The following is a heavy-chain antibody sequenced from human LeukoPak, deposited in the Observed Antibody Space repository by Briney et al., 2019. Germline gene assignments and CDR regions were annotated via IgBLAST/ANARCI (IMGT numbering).Heavy chain of an antibody. D-gene: IGHD6-19*01. CDR2: IYYSGST. Sequence: PSETLSLTCTVSGGSISSGDYYWSWIRQPPGKGPEWIGYIYYSGSTYYNPSLKSRVTISVDTSKNQFSLKLSSVTAADTAVYYCARGPDSSGWYGHYYYYGMDVWGQGTTVTVSS. J-gene: IGHJ6*02. CDR3: ARGPDSSGWYGHYYYYGMDV. V-gene: IGHV4-30-4*01. CDR1: GGSISSGDYY.